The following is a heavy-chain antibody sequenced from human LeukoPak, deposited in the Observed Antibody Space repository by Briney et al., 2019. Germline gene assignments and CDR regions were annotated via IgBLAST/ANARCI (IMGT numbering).Heavy chain of an antibody. CDR3: ASGSGSSTSWSQTD. CDR1: GGTFSSYA. Sequence: SVKVSCKASGGTFSSYAISWVRQAPGQGLEWMGGIIPIFGTANYAQKFQGRVTITADESTSTAYMELSSLRSEDTAVYYCASGSGSSTSWSQTDWGQGTLVTVSS. D-gene: IGHD2-2*01. V-gene: IGHV1-69*13. J-gene: IGHJ4*02. CDR2: IIPIFGTA.